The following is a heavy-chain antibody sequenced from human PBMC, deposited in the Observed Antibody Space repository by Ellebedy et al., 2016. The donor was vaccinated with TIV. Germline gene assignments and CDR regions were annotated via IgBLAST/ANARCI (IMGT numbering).Heavy chain of an antibody. Sequence: MPGGSLRLSCTVSGGSISSSSYYWGWIRQPPGKGLEWIGSIYYRGSTYYNPSLKSRVTIFVDMSKNQFSLKLSSVTAADTAVYYCARHEPGTPMYYYYGMDVWGQGTTVTVSS. D-gene: IGHD1-14*01. CDR3: ARHEPGTPMYYYYGMDV. J-gene: IGHJ6*02. CDR2: IYYRGST. CDR1: GGSISSSSYY. V-gene: IGHV4-39*01.